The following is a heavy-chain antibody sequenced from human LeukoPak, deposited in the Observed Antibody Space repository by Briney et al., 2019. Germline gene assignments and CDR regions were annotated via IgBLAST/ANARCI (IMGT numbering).Heavy chain of an antibody. CDR2: ISWNSGSI. V-gene: IGHV3-9*03. J-gene: IGHJ4*02. CDR1: EFTFDDYA. CDR3: AKSRTSCSWGYFDY. D-gene: IGHD2-15*01. Sequence: PGGSLRLSCAASEFTFDDYAMHWVRQAPGKGLEWVLGISWNSGSIGYADSVKGRFTISRDNAKNSLYLQMNSLRAEDMALYYCAKSRTSCSWGYFDYWGRGTLVTVSS.